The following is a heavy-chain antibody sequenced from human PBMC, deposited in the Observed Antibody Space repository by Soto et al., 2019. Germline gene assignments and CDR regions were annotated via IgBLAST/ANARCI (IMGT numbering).Heavy chain of an antibody. Sequence: PSETLSLTCTVSGGSISGYYWSWIRKPPGKGLEWIGYMYNTGSTVYNTSFKSRVTISVDTSKNQFSLNLNSVTAADTAVYYCARDLWGYCGTDCYPLDVWGQGTTVTVS. CDR2: MYNTGST. J-gene: IGHJ6*02. CDR1: GGSISGYY. V-gene: IGHV4-59*01. CDR3: ARDLWGYCGTDCYPLDV. D-gene: IGHD2-21*02.